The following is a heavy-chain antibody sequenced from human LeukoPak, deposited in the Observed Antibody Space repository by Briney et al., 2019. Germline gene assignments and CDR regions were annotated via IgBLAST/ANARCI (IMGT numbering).Heavy chain of an antibody. J-gene: IGHJ4*02. CDR2: ISNNGGYT. Sequence: GGSLRLSCAASGFTFSSSAMGWVRQAPGKGLEWVSAISNNGGYTYYADSVQGRFTISRDNSKSTLCLQMNSLRAEDTAVYYCASQSGNYDYWGQGTLVTVSS. D-gene: IGHD1-7*01. V-gene: IGHV3-23*01. CDR3: ASQSGNYDY. CDR1: GFTFSSSA.